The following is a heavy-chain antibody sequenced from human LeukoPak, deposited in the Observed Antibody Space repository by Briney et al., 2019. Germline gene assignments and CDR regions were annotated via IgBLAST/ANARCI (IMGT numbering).Heavy chain of an antibody. CDR3: ARDGKIAAAGTFDY. J-gene: IGHJ4*02. Sequence: AGGSLRLSCAVSGFSFRFSFSRYAMSWVRQAPGKGLEWVSAISGSGGNTYYADSVKGRFTISRDNSKNTLYLQMNSLRAEDTAVYYCARDGKIAAAGTFDYWGQGTLVTVSS. V-gene: IGHV3-23*01. CDR1: GFSFRFSFSRYA. CDR2: ISGSGGNT. D-gene: IGHD6-13*01.